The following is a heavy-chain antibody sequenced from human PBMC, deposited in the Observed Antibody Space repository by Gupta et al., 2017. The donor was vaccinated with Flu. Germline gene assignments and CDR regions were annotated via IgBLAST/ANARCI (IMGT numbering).Heavy chain of an antibody. CDR2: ISGSGSII. J-gene: IGHJ4*02. CDR3: ARAPTIEARVFDY. D-gene: IGHD6-6*01. Sequence: EVQLVESGGGLIHPGGSLRLSCAASGFTFSSYEMNWVRQAPGKGLEWVSYISGSGSIIYYADSVKGRVTIARDNAKNSLTLQTTSLRAADTAVYYCARAPTIEARVFDYWCQGTLVTVSS. V-gene: IGHV3-48*03. CDR1: GFTFSSYE.